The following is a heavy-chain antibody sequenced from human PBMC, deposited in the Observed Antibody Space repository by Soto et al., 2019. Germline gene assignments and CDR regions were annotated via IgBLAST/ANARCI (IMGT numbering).Heavy chain of an antibody. CDR3: ARYPGTVGSTDALDV. D-gene: IGHD2-8*02. V-gene: IGHV3-48*03. CDR1: GFVITNYE. J-gene: IGHJ3*01. Sequence: GGSLRLSCAAPGFVITNYEMNWIRQAPGKGLEWVSCIGRSGSPIYYTDSVKGRFTISRDSAKNSLFLQMDSLRAEDTALYYCARYPGTVGSTDALDVWGQGTMVTVSS. CDR2: IGRSGSPI.